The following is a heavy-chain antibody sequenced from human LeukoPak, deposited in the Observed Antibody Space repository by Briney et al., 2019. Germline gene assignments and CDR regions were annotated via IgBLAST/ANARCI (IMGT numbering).Heavy chain of an antibody. Sequence: SETLSLTCAVYGGSFSGYYWSWIRQPPGKGLEWIGEINHSGSTNYNPSLKSRVTISVDKSKNQFSLKLSSVTAADTAVYYCARVGGAGNYYDSSGYYERGGFFDYWGQGTLVTVSS. J-gene: IGHJ4*02. CDR3: ARVGGAGNYYDSSGYYERGGFFDY. CDR2: INHSGST. V-gene: IGHV4-34*01. CDR1: GGSFSGYY. D-gene: IGHD3-22*01.